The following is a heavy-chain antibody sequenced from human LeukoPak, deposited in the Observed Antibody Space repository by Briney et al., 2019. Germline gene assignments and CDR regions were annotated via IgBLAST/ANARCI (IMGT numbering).Heavy chain of an antibody. J-gene: IGHJ5*02. CDR1: GYSFTSYW. CDR2: IDPSDSYT. CDR3: ARLSVAGNPYNWFDP. V-gene: IGHV5-10-1*01. D-gene: IGHD6-19*01. Sequence: GESLKISCKGSGYSFTSYWTAWARQMPGKGLEWMGRIDPSDSYTNYSPSFQGRVTISADKSISTAYLQWSSLKASDTAMYYCARLSVAGNPYNWFDPWGQGTLVTVSS.